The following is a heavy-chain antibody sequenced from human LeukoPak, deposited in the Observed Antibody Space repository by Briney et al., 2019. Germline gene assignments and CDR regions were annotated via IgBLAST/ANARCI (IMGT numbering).Heavy chain of an antibody. Sequence: PGGSLRLSCAASGFTFDDYGMSWVRQAPGKGLEWVSGINWNGGSTGYADSVKGRFTISRDNAKNSLYLQMNSLRAEDTALYYCARVPYGGNSGPLTYYYYGMDVWGQGTTVTVSS. J-gene: IGHJ6*02. CDR3: ARVPYGGNSGPLTYYYYGMDV. CDR1: GFTFDDYG. CDR2: INWNGGST. D-gene: IGHD4-23*01. V-gene: IGHV3-20*04.